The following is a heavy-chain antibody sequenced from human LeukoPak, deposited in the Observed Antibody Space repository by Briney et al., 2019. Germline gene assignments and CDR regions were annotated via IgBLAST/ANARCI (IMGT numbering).Heavy chain of an antibody. D-gene: IGHD6-13*01. Sequence: SQTLSLTCTVSGGSISSGGYYWSWIRQPPGKGLEWIGYIYHSGSTYYNPSLKSRVTISVDRSKNQFSLKLSSVTAADTAVYYCARDIAAAVDYWGQGTLVTVSS. CDR1: GGSISSGGYY. J-gene: IGHJ4*02. V-gene: IGHV4-30-2*01. CDR3: ARDIAAAVDY. CDR2: IYHSGST.